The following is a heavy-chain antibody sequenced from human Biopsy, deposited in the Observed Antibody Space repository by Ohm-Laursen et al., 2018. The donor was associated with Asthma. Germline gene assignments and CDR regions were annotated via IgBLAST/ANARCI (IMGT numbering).Heavy chain of an antibody. J-gene: IGHJ3*02. CDR3: ATRGPDRDGDGFPI. V-gene: IGHV4-39*02. CDR2: FYYGRST. CDR1: ADSISTSTYY. Sequence: SQTLSLTCTVSADSISTSTYYWGWIRQPPGKGLEWFAYFYYGRSTYYKPSLKIRVTMSADTSKNHFSLELTSLTAADSAIYFCATRGPDRDGDGFPIWGQGTMVTVSS. D-gene: IGHD1-26*01.